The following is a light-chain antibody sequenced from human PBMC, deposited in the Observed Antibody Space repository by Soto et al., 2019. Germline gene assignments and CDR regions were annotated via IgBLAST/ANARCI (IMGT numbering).Light chain of an antibody. CDR3: QQYSSYPRT. J-gene: IGKJ2*01. CDR2: GAS. Sequence: MTQSPSSFSASTGDRVTITCRASQDISSYLAWYQQEPGKAPKLLIYGASTLQSGVPSRFSGSGSGTDFTLTISYLQSEDFATYYCQQYSSYPRTFGQGTKLEIK. V-gene: IGKV1-8*01. CDR1: QDISSY.